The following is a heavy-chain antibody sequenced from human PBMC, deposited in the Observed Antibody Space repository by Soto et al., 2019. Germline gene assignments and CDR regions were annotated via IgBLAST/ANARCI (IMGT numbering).Heavy chain of an antibody. V-gene: IGHV3-21*01. Sequence: LRLSCAASGFTFTRYSMNWVRQAPGKGLEWVSSISSTTNYIYYADSKKGRFTVSRDNAKNSVYLEMNSLSAEDTAVYYCARESEDLTSNFDYWGQGTLVTVSS. CDR3: ARESEDLTSNFDY. CDR1: GFTFTRYS. J-gene: IGHJ4*02. CDR2: ISSTTNYI.